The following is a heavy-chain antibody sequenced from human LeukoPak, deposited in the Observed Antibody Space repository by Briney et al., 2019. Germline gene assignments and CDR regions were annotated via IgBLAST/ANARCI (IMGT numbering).Heavy chain of an antibody. D-gene: IGHD2-15*01. V-gene: IGHV1-46*01. CDR2: INPSGGST. J-gene: IGHJ4*02. CDR3: ARALVQCSGGSCYSGAGDY. CDR1: GYTFTSYY. Sequence: ASVKVSCKASGYTFTSYYMHWVRQAPGQGLEWMGIINPSGGSTSYAQKFQGRVTMTRDMSTSTVYMELSSLRSEDTAVYYCARALVQCSGGSCYSGAGDYWGQGTLVTVSS.